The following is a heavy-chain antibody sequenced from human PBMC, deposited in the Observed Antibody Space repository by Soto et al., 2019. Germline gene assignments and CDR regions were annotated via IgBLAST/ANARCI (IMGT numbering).Heavy chain of an antibody. CDR3: ARERNVVVPDTYYYYYYMDV. D-gene: IGHD2-2*01. J-gene: IGHJ6*03. V-gene: IGHV4-59*01. CDR2: IYYSGST. Sequence: SETLSLTCTVSGGSISSYYWSWIRQPPGKGLEWIGYIYYSGSTNYNPSLKSRVTISVDTSKNQFSLKLSSVTAADTAVYYCARERNVVVPDTYYYYYYMDVWGKGTTVTVSS. CDR1: GGSISSYY.